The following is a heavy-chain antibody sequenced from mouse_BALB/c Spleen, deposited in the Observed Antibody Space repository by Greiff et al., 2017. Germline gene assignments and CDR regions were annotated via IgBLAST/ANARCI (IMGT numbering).Heavy chain of an antibody. J-gene: IGHJ4*01. V-gene: IGHV1-31*01. CDR3: ARDGDYDAIYYAMDY. CDR2: INPYNGAT. D-gene: IGHD2-4*01. CDR1: GYSFTGYY. Sequence: VQLKQSGPELVKPGASVKISCKASGYSFTGYYMHWVKQSHVKSLEWIGRINPYNGATSYNQNFKDKASLTVDKSSSTAYMELHSLTSEDSAVYYCARDGDYDAIYYAMDYWGQGTSVTVSS.